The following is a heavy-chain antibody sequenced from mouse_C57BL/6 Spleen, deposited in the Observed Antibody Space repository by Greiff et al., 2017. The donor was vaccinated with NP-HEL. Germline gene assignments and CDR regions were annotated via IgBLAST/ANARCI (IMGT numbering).Heavy chain of an antibody. V-gene: IGHV5-12*01. CDR2: ISNGGGST. Sequence: DVMLVESGGGLVQPGGSLKLSCAASGFTFSDYYMYWVRQTPEKRLEWVAYISNGGGSTYYPDTVKGRFTISRDNAKNTLYLQMSRLKSEDTAMYYCARQGYRRYFDYWGQGTTLTVSS. J-gene: IGHJ2*01. CDR1: GFTFSDYY. CDR3: ARQGYRRYFDY. D-gene: IGHD1-3*01.